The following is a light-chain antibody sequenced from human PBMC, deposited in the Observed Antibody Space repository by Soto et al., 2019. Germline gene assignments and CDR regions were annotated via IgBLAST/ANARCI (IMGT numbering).Light chain of an antibody. CDR3: SSYAGSTIFVV. V-gene: IGLV2-8*01. J-gene: IGLJ3*02. Sequence: QSALTQPPSASGSPGQSVTISCTGTSSDVGGYNYVSWYQQHPGKAPKLIIYEVSERPSGVPDRFSGSKSGSTASLTVSGLQTEDEASYYCSSYAGSTIFVVFGGGTKLTVL. CDR2: EVS. CDR1: SSDVGGYNY.